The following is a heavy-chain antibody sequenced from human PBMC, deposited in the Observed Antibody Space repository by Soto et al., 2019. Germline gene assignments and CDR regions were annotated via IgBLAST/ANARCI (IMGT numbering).Heavy chain of an antibody. CDR3: ASTPPRPNYYDSSGYYY. D-gene: IGHD3-22*01. CDR1: GYTFTIYG. J-gene: IGHJ4*02. Sequence: AAVKVSCKASGYTFTIYGISWVRQAPGQGLEWMGWISAYNGNTNYAQKLQGRVTMTTDTSTSTAYMELRSLRSDDTAVYYCASTPPRPNYYDSSGYYYWGQGTLVTVSS. V-gene: IGHV1-18*01. CDR2: ISAYNGNT.